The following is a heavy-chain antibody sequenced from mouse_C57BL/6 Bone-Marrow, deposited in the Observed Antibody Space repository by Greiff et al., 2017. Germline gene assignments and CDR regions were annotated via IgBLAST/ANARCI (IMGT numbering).Heavy chain of an antibody. CDR3: ARDYYGSSHWYFDV. CDR1: GYTFTSYG. V-gene: IGHV1-81*01. Sequence: VQLQRSGAELARPGASVKLSCKASGYTFTSYGISWVKQRTGQGLEWIGEIYPRSGNTYYNEKFKGKATLTADKSSSTAYMELRSLTSEDSAVYFCARDYYGSSHWYFDVWGTGTTVTVSS. J-gene: IGHJ1*03. CDR2: IYPRSGNT. D-gene: IGHD1-1*01.